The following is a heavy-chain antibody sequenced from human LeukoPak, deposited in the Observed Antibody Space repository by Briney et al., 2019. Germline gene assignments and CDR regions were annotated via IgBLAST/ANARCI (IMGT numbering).Heavy chain of an antibody. J-gene: IGHJ5*02. CDR2: ISSGSNTI. V-gene: IGHV3-21*01. CDR1: GFTFSSHT. CDR3: ARLTNTIFGVVTQGNWFDP. Sequence: GGSLRLSCAASGFTFSSHTMNWVRQAPGKGLEWVSSISSGSNTIFYADSVKGRFTISRDNAKNSLYLQMNSLRAEDTAVYYCARLTNTIFGVVTQGNWFDPWGQGTLVTVSS. D-gene: IGHD3-3*01.